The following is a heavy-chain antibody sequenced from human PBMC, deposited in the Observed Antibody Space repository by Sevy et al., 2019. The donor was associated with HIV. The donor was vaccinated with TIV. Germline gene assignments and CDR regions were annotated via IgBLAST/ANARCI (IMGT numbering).Heavy chain of an antibody. CDR1: GFTLNGYW. J-gene: IGHJ4*02. CDR2: INQDGNVK. CDR3: VRAIAADGSF. V-gene: IGHV3-7*01. Sequence: RGSLRLSCVASGFTLNGYWMSWVRQAPGKGLEWVANINQDGNVKYYIDSVKGRFTISRDTARNLLYLQMNSLRVEDTALYYCVRAIAADGSFWGQGTLVTVSS. D-gene: IGHD6-13*01.